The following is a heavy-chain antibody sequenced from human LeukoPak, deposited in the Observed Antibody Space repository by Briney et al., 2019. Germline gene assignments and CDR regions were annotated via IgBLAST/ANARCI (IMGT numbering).Heavy chain of an antibody. V-gene: IGHV3-53*01. J-gene: IGHJ4*02. Sequence: GGCLRLSCAASGFTVSSNYMSWVRQAPGKGLEWVSVIYSGGSTYYADSVKGRFTISRDNSKNTLYLQMNSLRAEDTAVYYCARVKGSYYGGYYFDYWGQGTLVTVSS. CDR1: GFTVSSNY. CDR3: ARVKGSYYGGYYFDY. D-gene: IGHD1-26*01. CDR2: IYSGGST.